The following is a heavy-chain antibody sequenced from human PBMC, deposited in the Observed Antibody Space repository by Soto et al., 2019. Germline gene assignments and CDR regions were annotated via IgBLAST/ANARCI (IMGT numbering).Heavy chain of an antibody. J-gene: IGHJ4*02. CDR3: ARSEIYYGSGRYYDY. D-gene: IGHD3-10*01. CDR1: GGSVSSGTYY. CDR2: IYSSGST. V-gene: IGHV4-61*01. Sequence: QVQLHESGPGLVKPSETLSLTCTVSGGSVSSGTYYWSWIRQPPGKGLEWIGYIYSSGSTNYNPSLKRRVTISVDMSKNQFSLKVSAVTAADTAVYYCARSEIYYGSGRYYDYWGQGTLVTVSS.